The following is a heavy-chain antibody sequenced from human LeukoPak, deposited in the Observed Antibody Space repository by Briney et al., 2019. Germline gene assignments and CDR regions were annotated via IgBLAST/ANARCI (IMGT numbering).Heavy chain of an antibody. Sequence: GGSLRLSCAASGFTFRRYWMSWVRQAPGKGLEWVANIKEDGSEKYYVDSVKGRLTISRDNAKNSLSLQIKSLRAEDTAVYYCARQKAVVVVAATPDEDYGDYVDHYYYMDVWGKGTTVTVSS. V-gene: IGHV3-7*01. J-gene: IGHJ6*03. CDR3: ARQKAVVVVAATPDEDYGDYVDHYYYMDV. D-gene: IGHD2-15*01. CDR1: GFTFRRYW. CDR2: IKEDGSEK.